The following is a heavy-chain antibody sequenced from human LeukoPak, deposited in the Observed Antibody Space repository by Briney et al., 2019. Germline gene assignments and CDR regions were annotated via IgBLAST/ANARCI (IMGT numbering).Heavy chain of an antibody. Sequence: GGSLRLSCAVSGFTFRSYDMHWIRQAPGKGLEWVAFIRYDESSEYYVDSVKGRFTISRDNSKNTLYLEMNSLRAEDTAVYYCAKSNREFDPWGQGTLVTVSS. V-gene: IGHV3-30*02. CDR1: GFTFRSYD. CDR3: AKSNREFDP. D-gene: IGHD1-14*01. CDR2: IRYDESSE. J-gene: IGHJ5*02.